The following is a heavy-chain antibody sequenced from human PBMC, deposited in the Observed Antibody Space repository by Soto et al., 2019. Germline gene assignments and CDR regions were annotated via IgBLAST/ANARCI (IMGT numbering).Heavy chain of an antibody. CDR3: ARDLSSITSPAGFDY. J-gene: IGHJ4*02. Sequence: GGSLRLSCAASGFTFSSYGMHWVRQAPGKGLEWVAVIWYDGSNKYYADSVKGRFTISRDNSKNTLYLQMNSLRAEDTAVYYCARDLSSITSPAGFDYWGQGTLVTVSS. D-gene: IGHD3-16*01. CDR2: IWYDGSNK. CDR1: GFTFSSYG. V-gene: IGHV3-33*01.